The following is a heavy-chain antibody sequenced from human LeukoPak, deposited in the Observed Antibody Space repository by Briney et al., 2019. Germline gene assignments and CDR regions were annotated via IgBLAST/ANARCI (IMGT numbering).Heavy chain of an antibody. Sequence: PGRSLRLSCAASGFNFSSYAMHWVRRAPGKGLEWVAVISYDGSNKYYADSVKGRFTISRDNSKNTLYLQMNSLRAEDTAVYYCARPYRGQLPDYWGQGTLVTVSS. J-gene: IGHJ4*02. CDR2: ISYDGSNK. V-gene: IGHV3-30-3*01. D-gene: IGHD2-2*01. CDR3: ARPYRGQLPDY. CDR1: GFNFSSYA.